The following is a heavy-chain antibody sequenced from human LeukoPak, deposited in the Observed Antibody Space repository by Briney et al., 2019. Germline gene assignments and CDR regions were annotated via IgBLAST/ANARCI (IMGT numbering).Heavy chain of an antibody. Sequence: PGGSLRLSCAASGFTFSSYEMNWVRQAPGKGLEWVSYISSSGSTIYYADSVKGRFTISRDNAKNSLYLQMNSLRAEDTAVYYCARVIKGVLDYWGQGTLVTVSS. V-gene: IGHV3-48*03. CDR2: ISSSGSTI. CDR3: ARVIKGVLDY. CDR1: GFTFSSYE. J-gene: IGHJ4*02. D-gene: IGHD3-10*01.